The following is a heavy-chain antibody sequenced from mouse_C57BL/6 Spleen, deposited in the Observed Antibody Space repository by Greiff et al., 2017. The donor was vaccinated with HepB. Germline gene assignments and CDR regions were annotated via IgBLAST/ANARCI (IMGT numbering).Heavy chain of an antibody. CDR2: IYPGDGDT. Sequence: VQVVESGPELVKPGASVKISCKASGYAFSSSWMNWVKQRPGKGLEWIGRIYPGDGDTNYNGKFKGKATLTADKSSSTAYMQLSSLTSEDSAVYFCARSPGLFAYWGQGTLVTVSA. CDR1: GYAFSSSW. D-gene: IGHD2-2*01. CDR3: ARSPGLFAY. V-gene: IGHV1-82*01. J-gene: IGHJ3*01.